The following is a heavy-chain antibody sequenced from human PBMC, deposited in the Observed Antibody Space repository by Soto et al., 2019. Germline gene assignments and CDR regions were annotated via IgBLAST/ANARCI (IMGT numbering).Heavy chain of an antibody. Sequence: QVQLVQSGAEVKKPGSSVKVSCKASGGTFSSYAISWVRQAPGQGLEWMGGIIPIFGTANYAQKFQGRVTITADESTSTAYMELSSLRSEDTAVYYCARVREDIVVVSAAMRYNYYMDVWGKGTTVTVSS. J-gene: IGHJ6*03. CDR2: IIPIFGTA. V-gene: IGHV1-69*01. D-gene: IGHD2-2*01. CDR1: GGTFSSYA. CDR3: ARVREDIVVVSAAMRYNYYMDV.